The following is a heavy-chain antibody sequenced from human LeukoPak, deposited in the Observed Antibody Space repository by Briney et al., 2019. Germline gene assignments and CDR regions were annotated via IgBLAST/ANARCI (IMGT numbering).Heavy chain of an antibody. D-gene: IGHD1-14*01. V-gene: IGHV4-38-2*02. CDR3: ARGGPGSKKRDAFDI. Sequence: MTSETLSLTCTVSRYSISSGYYWGWIRQPPGKGLEWIGSIYHSGSTYYNPSLKSRVTISVDKSKNQFSLKLSSVTAADTAVYYCARGGPGSKKRDAFDIWGQGTMVTVSS. J-gene: IGHJ3*02. CDR1: RYSISSGYY. CDR2: IYHSGST.